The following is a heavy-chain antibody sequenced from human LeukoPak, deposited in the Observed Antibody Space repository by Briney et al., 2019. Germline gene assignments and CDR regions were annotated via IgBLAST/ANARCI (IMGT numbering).Heavy chain of an antibody. CDR3: AREAPGGSGWTYFDY. Sequence: PSETLSLTCAVSGGSVSGHYWDWIRQPPGKGLEWIGYIYASGGANYNPSLKSRATISLDSSENRFSLKLTSVTAADTAVYYCAREAPGGSGWTYFDYWGQGSLVTVSS. V-gene: IGHV4-59*02. J-gene: IGHJ4*02. CDR1: GGSVSGHY. D-gene: IGHD6-19*01. CDR2: IYASGGA.